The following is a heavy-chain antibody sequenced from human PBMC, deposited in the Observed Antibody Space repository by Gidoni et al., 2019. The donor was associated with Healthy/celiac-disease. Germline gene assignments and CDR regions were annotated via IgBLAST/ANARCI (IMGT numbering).Heavy chain of an antibody. CDR2: MNPNSGNT. CDR1: GYTFTSYD. CDR3: ARGDIVVVVAAKSNGMDV. Sequence: QVQLVQSGAEVKKPGASVKVSCKASGYTFTSYDINWVRQATGQGLEWMGWMNPNSGNTGYAQKFQGRVTMTRNTSISTAYMELSSLRSEDTAVYYCARGDIVVVVAAKSNGMDVWGQGTTVTVSS. V-gene: IGHV1-8*01. D-gene: IGHD2-15*01. J-gene: IGHJ6*02.